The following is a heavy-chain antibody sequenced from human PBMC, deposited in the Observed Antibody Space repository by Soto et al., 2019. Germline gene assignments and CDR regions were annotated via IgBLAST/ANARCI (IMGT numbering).Heavy chain of an antibody. Sequence: GSLRLSCAASGFTFSSYSMNWVRQAPGKGLEWIGSVYYSGSTYYNPSLESRVTISVDKSKNQFSLKLMSLSAADTAVYYCGRLEGFATISYYFDYWGQGALVTVSS. V-gene: IGHV4-39*01. J-gene: IGHJ4*02. CDR2: VYYSGST. D-gene: IGHD3-3*01. CDR3: GRLEGFATISYYFDY. CDR1: GFTFSSYSMN.